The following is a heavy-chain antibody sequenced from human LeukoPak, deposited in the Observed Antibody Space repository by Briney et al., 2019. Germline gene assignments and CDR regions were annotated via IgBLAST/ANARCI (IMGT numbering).Heavy chain of an antibody. CDR1: GFTFSSYG. Sequence: GGSLRLSCAASGFTFSSYGMHWVRQAPGKGLEWVAVISYDGSNKYYADSVKGRFTISRDNSKNALYLQMNSLRAEDTAVYYCARAFGCSGTSCHARWGYYYYAMDVWGQGTTVTVSS. D-gene: IGHD2-2*01. CDR3: ARAFGCSGTSCHARWGYYYYAMDV. V-gene: IGHV3-30*03. J-gene: IGHJ6*02. CDR2: ISYDGSNK.